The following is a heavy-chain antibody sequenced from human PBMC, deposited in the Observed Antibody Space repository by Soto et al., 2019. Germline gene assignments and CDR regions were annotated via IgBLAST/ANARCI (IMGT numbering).Heavy chain of an antibody. CDR1: GYTFTTYG. CDR3: TREGSAPYYYYGMDA. D-gene: IGHD3-10*01. J-gene: IGHJ6*02. CDR2: INTHNGKT. V-gene: IGHV1-18*01. Sequence: GASVKVSCKASGYTFTTYGSSWVRQAPGQGLEWLGWINTHNGKTNYAQTLQGRVSMTADTSTSTAYMELRSLRSDDTAIYYCTREGSAPYYYYGMDAWGQGTTVTVSS.